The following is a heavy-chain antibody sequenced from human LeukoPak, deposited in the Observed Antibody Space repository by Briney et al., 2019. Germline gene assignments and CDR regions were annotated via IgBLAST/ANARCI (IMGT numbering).Heavy chain of an antibody. CDR1: GFTFSSYS. Sequence: GGSLRLSCAASGFTFSSYSMNWVRQAPGKGLEWVSSISSSSSYIYYADSVKGRFTISRDNAKNSLYLQMNSLRAEDMAVYYCARDWRDWPFDYWGQGTLVTVSS. CDR3: ARDWRDWPFDY. V-gene: IGHV3-21*01. J-gene: IGHJ4*02. CDR2: ISSSSSYI. D-gene: IGHD3-9*01.